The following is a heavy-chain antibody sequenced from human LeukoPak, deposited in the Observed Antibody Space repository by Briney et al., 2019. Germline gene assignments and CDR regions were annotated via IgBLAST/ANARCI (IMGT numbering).Heavy chain of an antibody. J-gene: IGHJ4*02. CDR2: INHSGST. CDR1: GGSFSGYY. CDR3: ARGSGLFTLPDY. Sequence: KPSETPSLTCAVYGGSFSGYYWSWIRQPPGKGLEWIGEINHSGSTNYNPSLKSRVTISVDTSKNQFSLKLSSVTAADTAVYYCARGSGLFTLPDYWGQGTLVTVSS. D-gene: IGHD2-15*01. V-gene: IGHV4-34*01.